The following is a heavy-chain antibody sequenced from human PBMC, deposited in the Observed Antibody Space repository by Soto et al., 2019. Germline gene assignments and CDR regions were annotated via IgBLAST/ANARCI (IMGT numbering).Heavy chain of an antibody. Sequence: EVQLVESGGGLVQPGGSLRLSCAASGFTFSSYWMHWVRQAPGKGLVWVSRINNDGSSTTYADSVKGRFTISRDNAKNTLYLQSNSLRADDTAVYYCTTLYYLPPNWFDPWGQGTLVTVSS. CDR1: GFTFSSYW. D-gene: IGHD3-10*01. CDR3: TTLYYLPPNWFDP. CDR2: INNDGSST. V-gene: IGHV3-74*01. J-gene: IGHJ5*02.